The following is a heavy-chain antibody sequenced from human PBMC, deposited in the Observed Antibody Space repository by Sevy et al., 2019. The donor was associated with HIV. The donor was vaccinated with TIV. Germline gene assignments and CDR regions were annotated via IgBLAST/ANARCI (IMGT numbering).Heavy chain of an antibody. CDR2: ISYDGSNK. V-gene: IGHV3-30*01. D-gene: IGHD2-15*01. J-gene: IGHJ4*02. CDR3: AGDPGNYCSGGSSNGTDLDY. CDR1: GFTFSSYA. Sequence: GGSLRLSCAASGFTFSSYAMHWVRQAPGKGLQWVAVISYDGSNKYYADSVKGRFTISRDNSKNTLYLQMNSLRAEDTVVYYCAGDPGNYCSGGSSNGTDLDYWGQGTLVTVSS.